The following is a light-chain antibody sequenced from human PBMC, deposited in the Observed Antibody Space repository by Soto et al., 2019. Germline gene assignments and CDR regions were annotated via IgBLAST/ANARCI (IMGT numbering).Light chain of an antibody. CDR2: LGS. CDR3: MQSLQTPLT. Sequence: DIVMTQSPLSLPVTPGEPASISCRSSQNLLHSNGYNYLDWYLQKPGQSPQLLIFLGSNRASGVPDRCSGSGSGTDFTLKISRVEAEDVGVYYCMQSLQTPLTFGGWTKVESK. CDR1: QNLLHSNGYNY. V-gene: IGKV2-28*01. J-gene: IGKJ4*01.